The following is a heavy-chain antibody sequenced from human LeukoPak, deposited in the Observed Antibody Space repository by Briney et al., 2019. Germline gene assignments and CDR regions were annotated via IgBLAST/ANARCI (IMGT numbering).Heavy chain of an antibody. J-gene: IGHJ6*03. CDR1: GFTFSTYD. V-gene: IGHV3-30*04. Sequence: GGSLRLSCAASGFTFSTYDVHWVRQAPGRGLEWVAVISYDGSDKYYADSVKGRFTISRDNSKNTLYLQMNSLRAEDTAVYYCARARHYYGSGSYTMDVWGKGTTVTVSS. D-gene: IGHD3-10*01. CDR3: ARARHYYGSGSYTMDV. CDR2: ISYDGSDK.